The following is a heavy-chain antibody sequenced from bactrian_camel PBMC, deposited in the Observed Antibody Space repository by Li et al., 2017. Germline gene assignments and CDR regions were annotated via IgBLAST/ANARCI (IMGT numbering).Heavy chain of an antibody. CDR2: ISIDGST. D-gene: IGHD1*01. V-gene: IGHV3S60*01. CDR1: GFTFEDSD. Sequence: VQLVESGGGSAQPGGSLRLSCTASGFTFEDSDMGWYRQAPGNECELVSTISIDGSTYYTESVRDRITISQDSAKDTVSLQMNCLKPEDTAMYYCAADQWGGNACATRQDGDFDYWGQGTQVTVS. CDR3: AADQWGGNACATRQDGDFDY. J-gene: IGHJ6*01.